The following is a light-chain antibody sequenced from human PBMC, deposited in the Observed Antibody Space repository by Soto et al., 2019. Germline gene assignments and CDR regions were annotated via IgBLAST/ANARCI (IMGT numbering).Light chain of an antibody. Sequence: ALAQSPVALSLSPGERATLSCRASQSVNSNYLGWYQQKPGQAPRLLMDGASSRATGIPDRFSGSGSGTDFTLTISRLEPEDFAVYYCQQHGDSLTLGGGTKVDIK. V-gene: IGKV3-20*01. CDR1: QSVNSNY. J-gene: IGKJ4*01. CDR2: GAS. CDR3: QQHGDSLT.